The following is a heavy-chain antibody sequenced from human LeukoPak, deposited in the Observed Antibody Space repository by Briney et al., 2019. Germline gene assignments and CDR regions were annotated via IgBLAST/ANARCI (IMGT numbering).Heavy chain of an antibody. CDR1: GYTFTSYG. CDR3: ARDKEDIVVVPAASYNWFDP. Sequence: ASVKVSCKASGYTFTSYGISWVRQAPGQGLEWMGWISAYNGNTNYAQKLQGRVTMTTDTSTSTAYMELKSLRSDDTAVYYCARDKEDIVVVPAASYNWFDPWGQGTLVTVSS. D-gene: IGHD2-2*01. V-gene: IGHV1-18*01. J-gene: IGHJ5*02. CDR2: ISAYNGNT.